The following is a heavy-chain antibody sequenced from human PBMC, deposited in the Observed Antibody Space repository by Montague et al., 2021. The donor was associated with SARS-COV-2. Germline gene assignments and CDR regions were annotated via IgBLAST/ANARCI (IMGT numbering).Heavy chain of an antibody. J-gene: IGHJ4*02. CDR2: TYYRSMWKS. D-gene: IGHD6-13*01. Sequence: CAISGDSVCINSATWNWIRQSPSRGLEWLGRTYYRSMWKSDYARSVKSRIAINPDTSKNQFSLQLSSVTPEDTALYYCVRGIEAAGSYDYWGQGTLVTVSS. CDR3: VRGIEAAGSYDY. CDR1: GDSVCINSAT. V-gene: IGHV6-1*01.